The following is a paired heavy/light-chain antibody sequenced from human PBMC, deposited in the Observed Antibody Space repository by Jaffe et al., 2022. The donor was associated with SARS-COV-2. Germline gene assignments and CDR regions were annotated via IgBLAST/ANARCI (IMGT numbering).Light chain of an antibody. V-gene: IGKV2-30*01. CDR3: MQGTYWPKT. CDR2: KVS. Sequence: DVVMTQSPLSLPVTLGQPASISCRSSQSLVYSDGNTYLNWFHQRPGQSPRRLIYKVSNRDSGVPDRFSGSGSGTDFTLKISRVEAEDVGVYYCMQGTYWPKTFGQGTKVEIK. J-gene: IGKJ1*01. CDR1: QSLVYSDGNTY.
Heavy chain of an antibody. Sequence: QVQLVQSGVEVKKPGASVKVSCKASGYTFTSYGITWVRQAPGQGLQWMGWISAFNDNTNYAQKFKGRVTMTTDTSTSTAYMELRSLRSDDTAVYYCARDTYDFWSGPIDVFDIWGQGTMVTVSS. CDR3: ARDTYDFWSGPIDVFDI. CDR2: ISAFNDNT. D-gene: IGHD3-3*01. CDR1: GYTFTSYG. J-gene: IGHJ3*02. V-gene: IGHV1-18*01.